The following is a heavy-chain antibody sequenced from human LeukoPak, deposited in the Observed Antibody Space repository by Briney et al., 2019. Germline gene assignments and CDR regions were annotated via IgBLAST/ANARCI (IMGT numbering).Heavy chain of an antibody. CDR2: IGGSGGST. J-gene: IGHJ4*02. V-gene: IGHV3-23*01. CDR1: GFTFSSYA. D-gene: IGHD6-19*01. CDR3: AKDVTAGYSSGWYSDYFDY. Sequence: GGSLRLSCAASGFTFSSYAMSWVRQAPGKGLEWVSAIGGSGGSTYYADSVKGRFTISRDNSKNTLYLQMNSLRAEDTAVYYCAKDVTAGYSSGWYSDYFDYWGQGTLVTVSS.